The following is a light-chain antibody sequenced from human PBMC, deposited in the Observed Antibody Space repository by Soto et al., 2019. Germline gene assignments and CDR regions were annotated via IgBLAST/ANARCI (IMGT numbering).Light chain of an antibody. J-gene: IGKJ1*01. CDR1: QYVGTR. Sequence: EIVLTQSPATLSSSPGETATLSCRATQYVGTRLAWYQHKPGQAPRLLIYYMSIRATGIPARLSGSGSGTDFTLTISNSAPDDFGVYYCHQRQSWPRTFGQETKV. CDR2: YMS. CDR3: HQRQSWPRT. V-gene: IGKV3-11*01.